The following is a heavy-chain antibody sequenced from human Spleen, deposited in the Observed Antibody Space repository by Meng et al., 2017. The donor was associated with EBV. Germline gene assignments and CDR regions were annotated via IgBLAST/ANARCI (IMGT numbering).Heavy chain of an antibody. Sequence: QVQMQEPGPGLVRPSGTLSLTFAVSGDSISSRNWWIWVRQPPGKGLEWIGEVYHAGNINYNPSLESRVTISVDTSKNQFSLNLYSVTAADTAVYYCARENPARGNWFDPWGQGALVTVSS. CDR1: GDSISSRNW. CDR3: ARENPARGNWFDP. V-gene: IGHV4-4*02. J-gene: IGHJ5*02. CDR2: VYHAGNI. D-gene: IGHD3-10*01.